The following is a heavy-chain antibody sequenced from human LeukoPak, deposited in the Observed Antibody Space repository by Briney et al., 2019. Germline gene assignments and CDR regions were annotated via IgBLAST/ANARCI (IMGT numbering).Heavy chain of an antibody. CDR3: ARLGDKGYSSTWYKTVYYFDY. D-gene: IGHD6-13*01. Sequence: SETLSLTCTVSGGSISSSGYYWGWIRQPPGKGLEWIGNIYYVGSTYYNPSLNSRVTISVDTSKNQFSLKLSSVTAADTAVYYCARLGDKGYSSTWYKTVYYFDYWGQGTLVTVSS. J-gene: IGHJ4*02. CDR1: GGSISSSGYY. CDR2: IYYVGST. V-gene: IGHV4-39*01.